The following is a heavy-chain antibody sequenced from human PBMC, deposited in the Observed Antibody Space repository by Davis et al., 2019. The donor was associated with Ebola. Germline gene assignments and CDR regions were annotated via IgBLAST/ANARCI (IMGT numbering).Heavy chain of an antibody. CDR2: ISGSGAHT. V-gene: IGHV3-23*01. Sequence: GESLKISCEASGFTFSTYAMTWVRQAPGKGLEWVSAISGSGAHTYYADSVKGRFTISRDNAKNSLYLQMNSLRADDTAVYYCVRDVTIWGQGTMVTVSS. CDR1: GFTFSTYA. CDR3: VRDVTI. D-gene: IGHD2/OR15-2a*01. J-gene: IGHJ3*02.